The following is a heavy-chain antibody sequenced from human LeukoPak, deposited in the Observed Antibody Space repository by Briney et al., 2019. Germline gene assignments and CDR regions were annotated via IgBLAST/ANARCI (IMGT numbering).Heavy chain of an antibody. D-gene: IGHD5-18*01. CDR3: ARDFSYGISYFHY. CDR2: ISTSATT. V-gene: IGHV4-4*07. J-gene: IGHJ4*02. Sequence: GLISTSATTNYHPSLKRRLTMSVDTSKNRFSLKLRSVTAADTAVYYCARDFSYGISYFHYWGQGTLVTVSS.